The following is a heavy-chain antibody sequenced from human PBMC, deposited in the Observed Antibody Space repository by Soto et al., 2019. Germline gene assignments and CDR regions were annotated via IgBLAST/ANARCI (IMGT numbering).Heavy chain of an antibody. CDR2: IYYSGST. CDR3: ARGRVTFDY. D-gene: IGHD5-18*01. Sequence: SETLSLTCTVSGGSISSGDYYWSWIRQPPGKGLEWIGYIYYSGSTYYNPSLKSRVSMSVDTSENQFSLKLSSVTAADTAVYYCARGRVTFDYWGQGTLVTVSS. CDR1: GGSISSGDYY. J-gene: IGHJ4*02. V-gene: IGHV4-30-4*01.